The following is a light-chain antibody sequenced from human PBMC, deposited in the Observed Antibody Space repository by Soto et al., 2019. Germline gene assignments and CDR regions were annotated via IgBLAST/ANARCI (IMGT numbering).Light chain of an antibody. Sequence: QAVVTQPRSVSGSPGQSVTISCTGTSSDVGGYNYVSWYQQHPGKAPKLMIYDVSKRPSGVPDRFSGPKSGNTASLTISGLQAEDEADYYCCSYAGSYTVFGGGTKVTVL. CDR3: CSYAGSYTV. J-gene: IGLJ3*02. V-gene: IGLV2-11*01. CDR1: SSDVGGYNY. CDR2: DVS.